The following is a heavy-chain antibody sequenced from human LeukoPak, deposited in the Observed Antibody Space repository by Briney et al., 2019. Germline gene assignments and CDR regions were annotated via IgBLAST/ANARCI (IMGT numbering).Heavy chain of an antibody. CDR2: INHSGST. CDR3: ARRSPRYGYGRFDY. J-gene: IGHJ4*02. V-gene: IGHV4-34*01. CDR1: GGSFSGYY. D-gene: IGHD5-18*01. Sequence: PSETLSLTCAVYGGSFSGYYWSWIRQPPGKGLEWIGEINHSGSTNYNPSLKSRVTISVDTSKNQFSLKLSSVTAADTAVYYCARRSPRYGYGRFDYWGQGTLVTVSS.